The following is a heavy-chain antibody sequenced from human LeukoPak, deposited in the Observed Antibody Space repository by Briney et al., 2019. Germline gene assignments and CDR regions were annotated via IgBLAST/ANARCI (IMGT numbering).Heavy chain of an antibody. CDR1: GLTFSDYH. D-gene: IGHD6-19*01. CDR3: ARWYSSGWYSDY. J-gene: IGHJ4*02. CDR2: VSGTSEYI. V-gene: IGHV3-21*06. Sequence: GGSLRLSCAASGLTFSDYHMSWIRQAPGKGLEWVSSVSGTSEYIYYADSVRGRFTISRDNAKNTVYLQMNSLRAEDTAVYYCARWYSSGWYSDYWGQGTLVTVSS.